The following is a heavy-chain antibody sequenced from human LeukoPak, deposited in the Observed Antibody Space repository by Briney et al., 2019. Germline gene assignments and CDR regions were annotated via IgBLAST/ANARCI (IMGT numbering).Heavy chain of an antibody. CDR1: GGSISDSYY. V-gene: IGHV4-39*01. D-gene: IGHD1-1*01. Sequence: SETLSLTCTVSGGSISDSYYWGWIRQPPGKGLEWIGSIYYGGSTYYNPSLESRVTISVDTSKNQFSLNLSSVTASDTAVYSCARHELETTRTAGSPFDYWGQGTLVTVSS. J-gene: IGHJ4*02. CDR3: ARHELETTRTAGSPFDY. CDR2: IYYGGST.